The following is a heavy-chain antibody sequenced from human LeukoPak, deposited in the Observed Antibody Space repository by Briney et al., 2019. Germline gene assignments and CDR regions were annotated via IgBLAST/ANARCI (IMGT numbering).Heavy chain of an antibody. V-gene: IGHV3-48*04. CDR3: ARDCSGGSCYSLDAFDI. J-gene: IGHJ3*02. CDR1: GFTFSSYS. CDR2: ISSSSSTI. D-gene: IGHD2-15*01. Sequence: GGSLRLSCAASGFTFSSYSMNWVRQAPGKGLEWVSYISSSSSTIYYADSVKGRFTISRDNAKNSLYLQMNSLRAEDTAVYYCARDCSGGSCYSLDAFDIWGQGTMVTVSS.